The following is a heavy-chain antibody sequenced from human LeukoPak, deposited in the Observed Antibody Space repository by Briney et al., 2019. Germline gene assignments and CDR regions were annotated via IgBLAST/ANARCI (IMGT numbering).Heavy chain of an antibody. CDR2: IGSSSSYI. J-gene: IGHJ6*02. V-gene: IGHV3-21*01. D-gene: IGHD6-13*01. CDR1: GFTFSSYS. CDR3: ARDTQPVSSWYGSASYYYYGMDV. Sequence: PGGSLRLSCAASGFTFSSYSMNWVRQAPGKGLEWVSSIGSSSSYIYYADSVKGRFTISRDNSKNTLYLQMNSLRAEDTAVYYCARDTQPVSSWYGSASYYYYGMDVWGQGTTVTVSS.